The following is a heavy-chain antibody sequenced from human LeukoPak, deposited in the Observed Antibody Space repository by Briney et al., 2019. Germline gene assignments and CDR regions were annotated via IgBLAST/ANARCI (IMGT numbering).Heavy chain of an antibody. Sequence: GGSLRLSCAASGFTFSKYSMNWVRQAPGKGLEWVSYISSSSSTIYYADSVKGRFTISRDNAKNSLFLQMNSLRAEDTAVYYCARVSGYTYGFAWGQGTLVTVSS. J-gene: IGHJ5*02. CDR2: ISSSSSTI. CDR1: GFTFSKYS. CDR3: ARVSGYTYGFA. V-gene: IGHV3-48*01. D-gene: IGHD5-18*01.